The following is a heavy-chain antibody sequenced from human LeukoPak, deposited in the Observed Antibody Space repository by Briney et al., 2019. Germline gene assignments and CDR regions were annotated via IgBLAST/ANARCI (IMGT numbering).Heavy chain of an antibody. D-gene: IGHD3-22*01. J-gene: IGHJ3*02. Sequence: SETLSLTCAVYGGSFSGYYWSWLRQPRVKGLEWIGEINHSGSTNYNPSLKSRVTISVDTSKNQFSLKLSSVTAADTAVYYCARGYVGYYYDSSGWAFDIWGQGTMVTVSS. V-gene: IGHV4-34*01. CDR3: ARGYVGYYYDSSGWAFDI. CDR1: GGSFSGYY. CDR2: INHSGST.